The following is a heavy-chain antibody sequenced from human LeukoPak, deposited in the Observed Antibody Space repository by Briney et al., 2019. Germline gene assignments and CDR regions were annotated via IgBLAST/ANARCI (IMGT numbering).Heavy chain of an antibody. Sequence: GGYLRLSCAASGFTFSSYAMSWLRQAPGKGLEWVSDISGSGGSTYYADSVKGRFTISRDNSKNTLYLQMNSLRVEDTAVYYCAKEVLYSYDSSAYSNWGEGTPGTASS. CDR2: ISGSGGST. D-gene: IGHD3-22*01. CDR3: AKEVLYSYDSSAYSN. V-gene: IGHV3-23*01. J-gene: IGHJ4*02. CDR1: GFTFSSYA.